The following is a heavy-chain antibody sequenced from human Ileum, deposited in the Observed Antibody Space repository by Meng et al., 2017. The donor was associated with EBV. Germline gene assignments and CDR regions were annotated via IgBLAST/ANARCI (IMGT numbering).Heavy chain of an antibody. V-gene: IGHV3-15*01. Sequence: EVQLGESGGGLVKPGGSLRPSCAASGFTFTNAWMSWVRQAPGKGLEWVGRIRNKTNGGTADYAAPVKGRFSISRDDSKNTLYLQMNSLKIEDTAMYYCTTGKQWLVPWGQGTLVTVSS. J-gene: IGHJ5*02. CDR2: IRNKTNGGTA. D-gene: IGHD6-19*01. CDR3: TTGKQWLVP. CDR1: GFTFTNAW.